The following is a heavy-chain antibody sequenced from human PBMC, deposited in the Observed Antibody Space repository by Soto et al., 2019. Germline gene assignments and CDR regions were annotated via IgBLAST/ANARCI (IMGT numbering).Heavy chain of an antibody. D-gene: IGHD5-18*01. J-gene: IGHJ4*02. CDR2: IYYSGST. CDR3: GRLPVVDTAMPRDY. CDR1: GGSISSYY. Sequence: PSETLSLTCTVSGGSISSYYWSWIRQPPGKGLEWIGYIYYSGSTNYNPSLKSRVTISVDTSKNQFSLKLSSVTAADTAVYYCGRLPVVDTAMPRDYWGQGTLVTVSS. V-gene: IGHV4-59*01.